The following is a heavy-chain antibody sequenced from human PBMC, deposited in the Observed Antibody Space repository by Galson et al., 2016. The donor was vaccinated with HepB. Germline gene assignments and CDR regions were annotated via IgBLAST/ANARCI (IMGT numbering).Heavy chain of an antibody. J-gene: IGHJ4*02. CDR2: VEPDGSET. V-gene: IGHV3-7*01. Sequence: SLRLSCAASGFTFSSLWMTWVRQAPGKGPEWVASVEPDGSETYYVDSMKGRFTISRDNAKSSLYLQMNSLRAEDTAVYYCARGGSTSSWFWVDWGQGTLVTVSS. D-gene: IGHD6-13*01. CDR3: ARGGSTSSWFWVD. CDR1: GFTFSSLW.